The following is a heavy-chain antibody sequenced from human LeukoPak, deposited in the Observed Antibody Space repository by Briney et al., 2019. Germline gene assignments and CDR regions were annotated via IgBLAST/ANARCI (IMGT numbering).Heavy chain of an antibody. V-gene: IGHV4-59*01. CDR1: GGSISSYY. CDR3: ARAGSNYGIYYYYYMDV. Sequence: SETLSLTCTVSGGSISSYYWSWIPQPPGKGLEWLGYIYYSGSTNYNPSLKSRVTISVDTSKNQFSLKLSSVTAADTAVYYCARAGSNYGIYYYYYMDVWGKGTTVTVSS. J-gene: IGHJ6*03. CDR2: IYYSGST. D-gene: IGHD4-11*01.